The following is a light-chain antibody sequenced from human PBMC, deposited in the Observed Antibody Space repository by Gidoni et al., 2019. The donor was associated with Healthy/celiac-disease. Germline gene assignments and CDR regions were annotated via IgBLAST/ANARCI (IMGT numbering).Light chain of an antibody. CDR3: QQYNSYPMYT. CDR2: KAS. V-gene: IGKV1-5*03. CDR1: QIISSW. J-gene: IGKJ2*01. Sequence: DIQMTQSTSTLSASVGDRVTITCRASQIISSWLAWYQQKPGKAPKLLIYKASSLESVVPSRFSGSGSGTEFTLNISSLQPDDFATYYCQQYNSYPMYTFGQGTKLEIK.